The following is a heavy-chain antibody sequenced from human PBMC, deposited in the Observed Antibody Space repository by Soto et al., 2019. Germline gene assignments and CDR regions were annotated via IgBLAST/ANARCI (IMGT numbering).Heavy chain of an antibody. CDR3: ARDAMIVTVWAFDI. V-gene: IGHV3-30-3*01. CDR2: ISYDGSNK. CDR1: GFTFSSYA. Sequence: GGSLRLSCAASGFTFSSYAMHWVRQAPGKGLEWVAVISYDGSNKYYADSVKGRFTISRDNSKNTLYLQMNSLRAEDTAVYYCARDAMIVTVWAFDIWGQGTMVTVSS. D-gene: IGHD3-22*01. J-gene: IGHJ3*02.